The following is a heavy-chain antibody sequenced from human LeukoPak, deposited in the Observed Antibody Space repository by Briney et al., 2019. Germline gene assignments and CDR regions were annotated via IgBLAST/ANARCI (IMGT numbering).Heavy chain of an antibody. V-gene: IGHV3-48*03. CDR2: ISSSGSTI. J-gene: IGHJ4*02. Sequence: GGSLRLSCAASGFTFSSYEMIWVRQAPGKGLEWVSYISSSGSTIYYADSVKGRFTVSRDNAKNSLYLQMNSLRAEDTAVYYCARSVRGLAVASHFDYWGQGTLVTVSS. CDR3: ARSVRGLAVASHFDY. CDR1: GFTFSSYE. D-gene: IGHD6-19*01.